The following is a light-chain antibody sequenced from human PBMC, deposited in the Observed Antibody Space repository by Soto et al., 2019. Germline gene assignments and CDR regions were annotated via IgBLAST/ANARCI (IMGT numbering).Light chain of an antibody. CDR1: QSVSSY. Sequence: SPAALSLKTGERAILTCRASQSVSSYLAWYQQKPGQAPRLLIYDASNRATGIPARFSGRGSGTDFTLTISGLAPEDFAVYYCQQRSSAITFGQGTRLAI. J-gene: IGKJ5*01. CDR3: QQRSSAIT. CDR2: DAS. V-gene: IGKV3-11*01.